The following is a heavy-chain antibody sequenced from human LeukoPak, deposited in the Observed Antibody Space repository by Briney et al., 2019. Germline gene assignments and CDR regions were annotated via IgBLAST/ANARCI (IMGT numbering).Heavy chain of an antibody. D-gene: IGHD6-13*01. CDR1: GFTLSSYW. V-gene: IGHV3-74*01. Sequence: GGSLRLSCAVSGFTLSSYWMHWVRQAPGKGLVWVSRMNSDGSSTTYADSVKGRFTISRDNAKNTLYLQMNSLRVEDTAVYYCAREAAAVGAWYFDLWGRGTLVTVSS. CDR2: MNSDGSST. J-gene: IGHJ2*01. CDR3: AREAAAVGAWYFDL.